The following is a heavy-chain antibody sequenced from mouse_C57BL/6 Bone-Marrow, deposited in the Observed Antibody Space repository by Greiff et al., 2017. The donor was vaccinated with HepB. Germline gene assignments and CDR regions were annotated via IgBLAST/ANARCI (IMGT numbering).Heavy chain of an antibody. V-gene: IGHV1-18*01. Sequence: EVKLQESGPELVKPGASVKIPCKASGYTFTDYNMDWVKQSHGKSLEWIGDINPNNGGTIYNQKFKGKATLTVDKSSSTAYMELRSLTSEDTAVYYCARRREIYYYAMDYWGQGTSVTVSS. J-gene: IGHJ4*01. CDR3: ARRREIYYYAMDY. CDR2: INPNNGGT. CDR1: GYTFTDYN.